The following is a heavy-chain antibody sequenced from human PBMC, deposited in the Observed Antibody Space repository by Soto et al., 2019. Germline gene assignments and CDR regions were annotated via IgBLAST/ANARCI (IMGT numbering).Heavy chain of an antibody. J-gene: IGHJ2*01. Sequence: HPGGSLRLSCAASGFTFSSYGMHWVRQAPGKGLEWVAVISYDGSNKYYADSVKGRFTISRDNSKNTLYLQMNSLRAEDTAVYYCAKAHGAARPSSYWYFDLWGRGTLVTAPQ. CDR3: AKAHGAARPSSYWYFDL. D-gene: IGHD6-6*01. CDR2: ISYDGSNK. CDR1: GFTFSSYG. V-gene: IGHV3-30*18.